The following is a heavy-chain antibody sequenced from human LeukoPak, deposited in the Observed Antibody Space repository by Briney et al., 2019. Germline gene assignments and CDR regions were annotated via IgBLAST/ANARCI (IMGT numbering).Heavy chain of an antibody. Sequence: SETLSLTCTVSGGSISGYYWSWIRQPPGKGLEWIGYTFYSGSTNYNPSLKGRVTISVDTSKNQFSLKLSSVTAADTAVYYCARGEWDLLFDYWGQGTLVTVSS. CDR1: GGSISGYY. CDR2: TFYSGST. V-gene: IGHV4-59*01. D-gene: IGHD1-26*01. J-gene: IGHJ4*02. CDR3: ARGEWDLLFDY.